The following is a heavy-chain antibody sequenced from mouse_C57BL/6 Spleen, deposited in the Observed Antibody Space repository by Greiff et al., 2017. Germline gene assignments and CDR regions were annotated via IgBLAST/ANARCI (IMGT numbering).Heavy chain of an antibody. CDR2: IYPGNSDT. V-gene: IGHV1-5*01. CDR3: TRGDYGSSYLYFDV. J-gene: IGHJ1*03. Sequence: EVKVVESGTVLARPGASVKMSCKTSGYTFTSYWMHWVKQRPGQGLEWIGAIYPGNSDTSYNQKFKGKAKLTAVTSASTAYMELSSLTNEDSAVYYCTRGDYGSSYLYFDVWGTGTTVTVSS. D-gene: IGHD1-1*01. CDR1: GYTFTSYW.